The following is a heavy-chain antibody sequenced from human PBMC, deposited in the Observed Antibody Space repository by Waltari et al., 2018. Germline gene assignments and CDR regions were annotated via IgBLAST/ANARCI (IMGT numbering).Heavy chain of an antibody. D-gene: IGHD3-16*01. J-gene: IGHJ3*01. V-gene: IGHV3-53*04. CDR1: GFSVSMYY. Sequence: EGLLEESGGGSVQPGGSLRLSCAAYGFSVSMYYMNWVRQAPGQGLEWVSIIYTGGSPYYADSVRGRFTISRHNSQNTLSLEMNSLTSDDTGIYYCARSLGGDAFDLWGQGTMVAVSS. CDR3: ARSLGGDAFDL. CDR2: IYTGGSP.